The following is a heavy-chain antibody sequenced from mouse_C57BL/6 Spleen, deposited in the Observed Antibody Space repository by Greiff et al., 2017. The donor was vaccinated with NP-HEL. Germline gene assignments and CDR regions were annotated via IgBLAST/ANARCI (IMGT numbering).Heavy chain of an antibody. CDR2: ISSGGSYT. J-gene: IGHJ2*01. V-gene: IGHV5-6*01. D-gene: IGHD4-1*01. Sequence: EVQLVESGGDLVKPGGSLKLSCAASGFTFSSYGMSWVRQTPDKRLEWVATISSGGSYTYYPDSVKGRFTISRDNAKNTLYLQMSSLKSEDTAMYYCARNWDYFDYWGQGTTLTVSS. CDR1: GFTFSSYG. CDR3: ARNWDYFDY.